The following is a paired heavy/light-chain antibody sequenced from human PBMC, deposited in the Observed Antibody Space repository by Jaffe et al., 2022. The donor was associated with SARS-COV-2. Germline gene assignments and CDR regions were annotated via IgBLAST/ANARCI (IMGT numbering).Heavy chain of an antibody. J-gene: IGHJ4*02. D-gene: IGHD3-3*01. CDR1: GVTFSSYA. CDR2: ISGSGGKT. Sequence: EVQLLESGGGLVHPGESLRLSCAVSGVTFSSYAMNWVRQAPGKGLEWVSSISGSGGKTYYADSVKGRFTISRDNSNNTVFLQMNSLRAEDTAVYYCAKGVPAYFDFWTGDGHFDYWGQGALVTVSS. CDR3: AKGVPAYFDFWTGDGHFDY. V-gene: IGHV3-23*01.
Light chain of an antibody. Sequence: SYELTQSPSVSVSPGQTARITCSADTLSKHYAYWYQRKPGQAPVLIIYKDTERPSGIPERFSGSTSGSTVTLTISGVQAEDEADYFCQSVDSTATHKVFGGGTKLTVL. J-gene: IGLJ2*01. CDR2: KDT. CDR3: QSVDSTATHKV. V-gene: IGLV3-25*03. CDR1: TLSKHY.